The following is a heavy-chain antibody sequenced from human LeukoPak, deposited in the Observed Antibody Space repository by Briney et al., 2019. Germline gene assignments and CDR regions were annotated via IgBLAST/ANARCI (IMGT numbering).Heavy chain of an antibody. D-gene: IGHD6-19*01. CDR3: ARASSQWLVPY. Sequence: GGSLRLSCGASGSTFSSYSMNWVRQAPGKGLEWVSSIGSSSTYIYYADSVKGRFTISRDNAKNSLYLQMNSLRVEDTAVYYCARASSQWLVPYWGQGTLVTVSS. CDR2: IGSSSTYI. CDR1: GSTFSSYS. V-gene: IGHV3-21*01. J-gene: IGHJ4*02.